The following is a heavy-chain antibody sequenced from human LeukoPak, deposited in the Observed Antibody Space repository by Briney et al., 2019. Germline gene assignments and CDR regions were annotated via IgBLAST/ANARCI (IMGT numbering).Heavy chain of an antibody. V-gene: IGHV4-4*07. D-gene: IGHD3-16*01. CDR1: GGSISNYY. CDR2: VRASGSF. Sequence: SETLSLTCNVSGGSISNYYWNWIRQPAGKGLEWIGRVRASGSFRYNPSSNSRVTMSLDTSKNQVSLKVTYATAADTAVYFCARDQSGSGGHNNDAFDIWGHGTMVTVSS. J-gene: IGHJ3*02. CDR3: ARDQSGSGGHNNDAFDI.